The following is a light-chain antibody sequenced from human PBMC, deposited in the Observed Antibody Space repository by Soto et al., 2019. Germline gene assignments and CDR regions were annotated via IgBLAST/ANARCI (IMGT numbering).Light chain of an antibody. Sequence: DIQMTQSPSSLSASVGDRVTITCRASQGISNYLAWYQQKPGQVPKLLIYAASTLQSGVPSRFSGSGSGTDLTLTISSLQPEDVGSYYCQKYNSGPPVTFGPGTKVAIK. V-gene: IGKV1-27*01. CDR2: AAS. CDR1: QGISNY. J-gene: IGKJ3*01. CDR3: QKYNSGPPVT.